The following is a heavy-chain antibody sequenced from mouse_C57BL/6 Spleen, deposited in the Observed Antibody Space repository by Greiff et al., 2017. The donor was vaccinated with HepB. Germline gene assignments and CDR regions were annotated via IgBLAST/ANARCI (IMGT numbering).Heavy chain of an antibody. D-gene: IGHD2-4*01. CDR3: ARGLIYYDYDY. V-gene: IGHV1-82*01. CDR2: IYPGDGDT. Sequence: QVQLQQSGPELVKPGASVKISCKASGYAFSSSWMNWVKQRPGKGLEWIGRIYPGDGDTNYNGKFKGKATLTADKSCSTAYMQLSSLTSEDSAVYFCARGLIYYDYDYWGQGTTLTVSS. CDR1: GYAFSSSW. J-gene: IGHJ2*01.